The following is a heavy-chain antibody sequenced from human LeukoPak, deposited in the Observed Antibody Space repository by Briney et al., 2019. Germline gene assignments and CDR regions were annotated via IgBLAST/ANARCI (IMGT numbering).Heavy chain of an antibody. J-gene: IGHJ3*02. CDR3: ARTSSSWGDAFDI. V-gene: IGHV4-59*08. D-gene: IGHD6-13*01. CDR1: GGSISTYY. Sequence: PSETLSLTCSVSGGSISTYYWSWIRQPPGKGLEWIGYIYYSGSTDYNPSLKSRVTMSVDTSKNQFSLRLSSVTAADTAIYLCARTSSSWGDAFDIWGQGTMVTVSS. CDR2: IYYSGST.